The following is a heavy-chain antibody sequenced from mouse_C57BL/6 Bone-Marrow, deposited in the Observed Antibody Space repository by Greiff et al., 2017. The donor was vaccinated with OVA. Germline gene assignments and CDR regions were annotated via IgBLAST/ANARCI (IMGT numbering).Heavy chain of an antibody. Sequence: QVQLQQPGAELVKPGASVKLSCKASGYTFTSYWMHWVKQRPGQGLEWIGMIHPNSGSTNYNEKFKSKATLTVDKSSSTAYMQLSSLTSEDSAVYYCATTVVATSGFDYWGQGTTLTVSS. V-gene: IGHV1-64*01. CDR1: GYTFTSYW. CDR2: IHPNSGST. J-gene: IGHJ2*01. D-gene: IGHD1-1*01. CDR3: ATTVVATSGFDY.